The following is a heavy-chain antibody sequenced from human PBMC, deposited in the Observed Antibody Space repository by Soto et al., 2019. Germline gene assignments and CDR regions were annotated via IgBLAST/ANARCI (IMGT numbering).Heavy chain of an antibody. CDR2: IIPIFGTA. D-gene: IGHD5-18*01. CDR3: ARGGNYSYGPGAFDI. Sequence: ASVKVSCKASGGTFSSYAISWVRQAPGQGLEWMGGIIPIFGTANYAQKFQGRVTITADESTSTAYMELSSLRSEDTAVYYCARGGNYSYGPGAFDIWGQGTMVTVSS. V-gene: IGHV1-69*13. J-gene: IGHJ3*02. CDR1: GGTFSSYA.